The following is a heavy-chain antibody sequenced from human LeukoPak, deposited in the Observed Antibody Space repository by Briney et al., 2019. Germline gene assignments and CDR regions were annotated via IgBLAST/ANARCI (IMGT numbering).Heavy chain of an antibody. D-gene: IGHD3-10*01. J-gene: IGHJ4*02. CDR3: AREGRKYGSGSLYYFDY. CDR1: GGTFSSYA. V-gene: IGHV1-69*01. CDR2: IIPIFGTA. Sequence: ASVKVSCKASGGTFSSYAISWVRQAPGQGLEWMGGIIPIFGTANYAQKFQGRVTITADESTSTAYMELSSLRSEDTAVYYCAREGRKYGSGSLYYFDYWGQGIVVTVSS.